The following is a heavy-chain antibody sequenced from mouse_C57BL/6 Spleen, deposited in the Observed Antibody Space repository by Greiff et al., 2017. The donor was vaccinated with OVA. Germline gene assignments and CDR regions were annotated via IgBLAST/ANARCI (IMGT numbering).Heavy chain of an antibody. CDR2: INPNTGGT. V-gene: IGHV1-18*01. J-gene: IGHJ3*01. Sequence: DVKLLESGPELVQPGASVKIPCKASGYTFTDYNMDWVQQSHGKSLEWIGDINPNTGGTIYNQKFKGQATLTVDKSSSTAYMELRSLTSEDTAVXYCAREAYWGQGTLVTVSA. CDR3: AREAY. CDR1: GYTFTDYN.